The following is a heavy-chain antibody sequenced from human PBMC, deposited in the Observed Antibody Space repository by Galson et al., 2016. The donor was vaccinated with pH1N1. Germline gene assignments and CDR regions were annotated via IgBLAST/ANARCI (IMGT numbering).Heavy chain of an antibody. CDR3: ARDEGYVNYYRGMDV. D-gene: IGHD5-12*01. V-gene: IGHV3-53*01. CDR1: GFSVRSNY. J-gene: IGHJ6*02. CDR2: IYTGGIT. Sequence: SLRLSCAVSGFSVRSNYMSWVRQAPGKGLEWVSVIYTGGITQYADSVEGRFTISRDNSKNTLYLQMNSLRAEDTAIYFCARDEGYVNYYRGMDVWGLGTTVIVSS.